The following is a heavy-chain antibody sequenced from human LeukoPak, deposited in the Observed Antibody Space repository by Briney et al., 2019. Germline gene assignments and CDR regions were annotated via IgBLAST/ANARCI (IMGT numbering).Heavy chain of an antibody. CDR2: IWYDGSNK. V-gene: IGHV3-33*01. CDR3: ARDGDSSGYYLDY. J-gene: IGHJ4*02. CDR1: GFTFSSYG. D-gene: IGHD3-22*01. Sequence: GGSLRLSCAASGFTFSSYGMHWVRQAPGKGLEWVAVIWYDGSNKYYADSVKGRFTISRDNSKNPLYLQMNSLRAEDTAVYYCARDGDSSGYYLDYWGQGTLVTVSS.